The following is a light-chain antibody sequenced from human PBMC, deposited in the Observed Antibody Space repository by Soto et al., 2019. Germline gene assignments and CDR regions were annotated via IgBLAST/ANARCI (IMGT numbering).Light chain of an antibody. Sequence: EIVLTQSPGTLSLSPGERATLSCRASQSVSSNLAWYQQKPGQAPRLLIFGASTRATNIPARFTGSRSGTDFTLTISSLQSEDFAVYYCQQYNTWPRTFGQGTKVDIK. CDR3: QQYNTWPRT. CDR1: QSVSSN. CDR2: GAS. V-gene: IGKV3-15*01. J-gene: IGKJ1*01.